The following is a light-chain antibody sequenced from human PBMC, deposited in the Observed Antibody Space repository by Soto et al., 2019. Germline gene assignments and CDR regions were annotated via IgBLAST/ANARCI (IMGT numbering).Light chain of an antibody. Sequence: QSALTQPRSVSGSPGQSVTISCTGTSSDVGGYNYVSWYQQHPGKAPKLMIYDVSKRPSGVPDRFSGSKSGNTASLTISGLQAEDEADYYCCSYAXSYTFDVFGTGTKVTVL. CDR3: CSYAXSYTFDV. CDR1: SSDVGGYNY. V-gene: IGLV2-11*01. CDR2: DVS. J-gene: IGLJ1*01.